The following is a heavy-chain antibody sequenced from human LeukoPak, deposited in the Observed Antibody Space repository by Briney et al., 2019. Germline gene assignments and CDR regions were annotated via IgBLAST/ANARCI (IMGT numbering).Heavy chain of an antibody. D-gene: IGHD2-15*01. CDR3: ARVKRVAGVDP. Sequence: SETLSLTCTVSGGFISSSSYYWSWIRQPPGKGLEWIGYIYYSGSTNYNPSLKSRVTISVDTSKNQFSLKLSSVTAADTAVYYCARVKRVAGVDPWGQGTLVTVSS. J-gene: IGHJ5*02. V-gene: IGHV4-61*01. CDR2: IYYSGST. CDR1: GGFISSSSYY.